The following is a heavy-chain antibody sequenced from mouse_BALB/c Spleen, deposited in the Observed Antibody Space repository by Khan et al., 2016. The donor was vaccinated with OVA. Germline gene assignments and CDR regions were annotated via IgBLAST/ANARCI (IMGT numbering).Heavy chain of an antibody. CDR2: IWNGGIT. J-gene: IGHJ2*01. D-gene: IGHD1-1*02. Sequence: QVQLKESGPGLVQPSQSLSITCTVAGFSLTNYGVHWVRQSPGKGLEWLGVIWNGGITDYNETFISRLSISKDISKSQVFFKMNSLQANDTATYYCDKNRNGYFDYWGQGTTLTVSS. CDR3: DKNRNGYFDY. CDR1: GFSLTNYG. V-gene: IGHV2-2*02.